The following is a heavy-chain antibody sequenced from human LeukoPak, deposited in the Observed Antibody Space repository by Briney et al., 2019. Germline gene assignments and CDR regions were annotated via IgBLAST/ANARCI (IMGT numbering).Heavy chain of an antibody. CDR1: GGSFSGYY. V-gene: IGHV4-34*01. J-gene: IGHJ6*02. D-gene: IGHD3-22*01. Sequence: PSETLFLTCAVYGGSFSGYYWSWIRQPPGKGLEWIGEINHSGSTNYNPSLKSRVTISVDTSKNQFSLKLSSVTAADTAVYYCARGSMYYDSSGYYYYYYGMDVWGQGTTVTVSS. CDR3: ARGSMYYDSSGYYYYYYGMDV. CDR2: INHSGST.